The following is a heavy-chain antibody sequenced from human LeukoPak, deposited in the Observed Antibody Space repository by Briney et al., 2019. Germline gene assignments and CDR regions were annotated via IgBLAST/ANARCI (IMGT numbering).Heavy chain of an antibody. CDR2: IYYSGST. CDR1: GGSISGYY. D-gene: IGHD2-15*01. J-gene: IGHJ1*01. Sequence: SETLSLTCTVSGGSISGYYWSWIRQPPGKGLEWLGYIYYSGSTKYNPSLKSRVTISVDTSKNQFSLKLSSVTAADTAVYYCARVEGYCSGGSCYEYFQHWGQGTLVIVSS. V-gene: IGHV4-59*01. CDR3: ARVEGYCSGGSCYEYFQH.